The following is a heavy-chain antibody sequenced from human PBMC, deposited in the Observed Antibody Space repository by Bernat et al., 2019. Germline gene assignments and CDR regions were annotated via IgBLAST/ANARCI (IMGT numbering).Heavy chain of an antibody. Sequence: EVQLVESGGGLVQPGGSLRLSCAASGCTFSSYWMHWVRQAPGKGLVWVSRINSDGSSTSYADSVKGRFTISRDNAKNTLYLQVNSLRAEDTAVYYCARVGLMTTVSPFDYWGQGTLVTVSS. CDR3: ARVGLMTTVSPFDY. J-gene: IGHJ4*02. V-gene: IGHV3-74*01. CDR2: INSDGSST. CDR1: GCTFSSYW. D-gene: IGHD4-17*01.